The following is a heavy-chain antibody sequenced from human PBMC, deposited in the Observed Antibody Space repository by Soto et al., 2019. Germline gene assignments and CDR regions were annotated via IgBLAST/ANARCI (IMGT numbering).Heavy chain of an antibody. J-gene: IGHJ4*02. Sequence: GGSLRLSCAASGFTLSNYWIHWVRQAPGKGLVWVSRINRDGSSTNYAGSVKGRFTVSRDNAKNTLYLQMNSLRAEDTAVYYCAKVPVAGSPYYFDYWGQGTLVTVSS. V-gene: IGHV3-74*01. CDR1: GFTLSNYW. D-gene: IGHD6-19*01. CDR2: INRDGSST. CDR3: AKVPVAGSPYYFDY.